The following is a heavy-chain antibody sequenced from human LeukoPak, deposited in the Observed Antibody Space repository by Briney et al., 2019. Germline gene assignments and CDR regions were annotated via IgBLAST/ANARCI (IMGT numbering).Heavy chain of an antibody. Sequence: SETLSLTCTVSGDSISSFYGTWSRQPAGKGLELIGRIYTSGSTNYNPSLKSRVTMSVDPSKNQFSLKLSSVTAADTAVYYCARDVVAAAGTWDYWGQGTLVTVSS. J-gene: IGHJ4*02. CDR3: ARDVVAAAGTWDY. CDR1: GDSISSFY. V-gene: IGHV4-4*07. CDR2: IYTSGST. D-gene: IGHD6-13*01.